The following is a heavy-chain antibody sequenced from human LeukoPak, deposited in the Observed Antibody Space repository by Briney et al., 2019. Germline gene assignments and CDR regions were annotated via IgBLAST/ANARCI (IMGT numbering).Heavy chain of an antibody. Sequence: PGGSLRLSCAASGFTFSDYYMSWIRQAPGKGLEWVSYISSSSSYTNYADSVKGRFTISRDNAKNSLYLQMNSLRAEDTAVYYCARDRSYYDILTGYYPHHDYWGQGTLATVSS. CDR2: ISSSSSYT. J-gene: IGHJ4*02. V-gene: IGHV3-11*05. D-gene: IGHD3-9*01. CDR1: GFTFSDYY. CDR3: ARDRSYYDILTGYYPHHDY.